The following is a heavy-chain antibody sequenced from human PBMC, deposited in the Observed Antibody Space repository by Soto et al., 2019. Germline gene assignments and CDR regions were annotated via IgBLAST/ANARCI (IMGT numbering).Heavy chain of an antibody. D-gene: IGHD2-8*01. J-gene: IGHJ6*02. V-gene: IGHV4-61*08. CDR2: IYYSVST. CDR3: ARDASLRPALTTYYYYGMEV. CDR1: GGSISSGDYY. Sequence: PSETLSLTCTVSGGSISSGDYYCSWILHPPGKGLEWIGYIYYSVSTNYNPSLKSRVTISVDTSKNQFSLKLSSVTAADTAVYYCARDASLRPALTTYYYYGMEVWGQGTTLTLSS.